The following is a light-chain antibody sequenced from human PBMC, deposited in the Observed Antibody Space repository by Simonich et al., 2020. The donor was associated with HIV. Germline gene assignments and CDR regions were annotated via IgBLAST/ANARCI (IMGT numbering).Light chain of an antibody. Sequence: QSALTQPASVSGSPGQSITISCTGTSSDVGGYNLVSWYQHYPGKAPKLMISEDIKRPSGVSNRFSGSKSGNTASLTISGLQAEDEADYYCSSYTSSSTWVFGGGTKLTVL. CDR3: SSYTSSSTWV. CDR2: EDI. V-gene: IGLV2-14*02. CDR1: SSDVGGYNL. J-gene: IGLJ3*02.